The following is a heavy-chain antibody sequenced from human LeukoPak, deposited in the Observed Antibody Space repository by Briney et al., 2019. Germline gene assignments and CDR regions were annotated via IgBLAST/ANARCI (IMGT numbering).Heavy chain of an antibody. J-gene: IGHJ5*02. CDR1: GFTFSSYG. Sequence: PGGSLRLSCAASGFTFSSYGMSWVRQAPGKGLEWVSAISGSGGSTYYADSVKGRFTISRDNSKNTLYLQMNSLRAEDTAVYYCAKDRHYYGSGSFNNWFDPWGQGTLVTVSP. CDR2: ISGSGGST. D-gene: IGHD3-10*01. CDR3: AKDRHYYGSGSFNNWFDP. V-gene: IGHV3-23*01.